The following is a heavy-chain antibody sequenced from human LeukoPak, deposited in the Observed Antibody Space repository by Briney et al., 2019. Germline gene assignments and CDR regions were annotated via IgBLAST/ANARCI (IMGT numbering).Heavy chain of an antibody. CDR2: IFYSGTT. J-gene: IGHJ3*02. D-gene: IGHD4-17*01. CDR1: GGSISSGDYY. CDR3: ARGRVTSSLNDAFDI. Sequence: MPSKTLSLTCTVSGGSISSGDYYWSWIRQPPGKGLEWIGSIFYSGTTYYNPSLKSRVTISVDTSKNQFSLKLSSVTAADTAVYYCARGRVTSSLNDAFDIWGQGTMVTVSS. V-gene: IGHV4-30-4*01.